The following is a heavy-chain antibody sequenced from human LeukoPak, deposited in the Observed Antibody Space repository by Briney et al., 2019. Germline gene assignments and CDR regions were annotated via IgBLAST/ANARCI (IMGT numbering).Heavy chain of an antibody. V-gene: IGHV1-2*02. CDR2: INPNSGGT. Sequence: GASVKVSCKASGYTFTGYYMHWVRQAPGQGLEWMGWINPNSGGTNYAQKFQGRVTMTRDTSISTAYMELSRLRSDDTAVYYCARDAYCGGDCYSLVDALDIWGQGTMVTVSS. CDR3: ARDAYCGGDCYSLVDALDI. CDR1: GYTFTGYY. D-gene: IGHD2-21*02. J-gene: IGHJ3*02.